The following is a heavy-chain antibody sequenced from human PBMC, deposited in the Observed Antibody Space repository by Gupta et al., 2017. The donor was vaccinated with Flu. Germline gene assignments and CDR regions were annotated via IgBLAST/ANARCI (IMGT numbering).Heavy chain of an antibody. J-gene: IGHJ4*02. V-gene: IGHV3-74*01. Sequence: EVQLVESGVGSVQPGGSLKRSCAASGCAFTNHWMHWFRQAPGKGLVWVPRLNRDGSVTNYADSGKGRFTISRDDAKNTVYLQVNNLRAEDTALYYCARGQRDIYSLDYWGQGTLVTVTS. CDR1: GCAFTNHW. CDR3: ARGQRDIYSLDY. CDR2: LNRDGSVT. D-gene: IGHD2-21*01.